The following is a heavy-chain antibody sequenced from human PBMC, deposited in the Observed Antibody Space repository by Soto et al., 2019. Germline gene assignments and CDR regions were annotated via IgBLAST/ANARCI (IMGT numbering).Heavy chain of an antibody. J-gene: IGHJ4*02. V-gene: IGHV3-23*01. CDR1: GFTFSSYA. D-gene: IGHD6-19*01. CDR3: AEDSFVAVAGYFDY. CDR2: ISGSGGST. Sequence: PGGSLRLSCAASGFTFSSYAMSWVRQAPGKGLEWVSAISGSGGSTYYADSVKGRFTISRDNSKNTLYLQMNSLRAEDTAVYYCAEDSFVAVAGYFDYWGQGTLVTVSS.